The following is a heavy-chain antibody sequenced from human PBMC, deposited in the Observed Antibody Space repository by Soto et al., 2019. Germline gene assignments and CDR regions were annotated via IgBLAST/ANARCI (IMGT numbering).Heavy chain of an antibody. CDR1: GFTFSSYG. Sequence: QVQLVESGGGVVQPGRSMRLSCAASGFTFSSYGMHWVRQAPGKGLEWVAIMSYDGSNKYYVDSVKGRFSISRDNSKNTLYLQMNSLRAEDTAVYYCAINRLANSPYYYYYYDMDVWGQGTTVTVSS. CDR2: MSYDGSNK. J-gene: IGHJ6*02. V-gene: IGHV3-30*03. D-gene: IGHD6-25*01. CDR3: AINRLANSPYYYYYYDMDV.